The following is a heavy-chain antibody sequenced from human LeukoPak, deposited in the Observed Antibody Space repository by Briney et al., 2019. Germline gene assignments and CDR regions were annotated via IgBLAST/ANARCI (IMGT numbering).Heavy chain of an antibody. Sequence: SETLSLTCTVSGGSISSNYWSWIRQPPGKGLEWIGYIYYSGSTNYNPSLKSRVTISVDTSKNQFSLKLSSVTAADTAVYYCARHGTISSESYFDYWGQGALVTVSS. J-gene: IGHJ4*02. CDR3: ARHGTISSESYFDY. V-gene: IGHV4-59*08. CDR1: GGSISSNY. CDR2: IYYSGST. D-gene: IGHD1-14*01.